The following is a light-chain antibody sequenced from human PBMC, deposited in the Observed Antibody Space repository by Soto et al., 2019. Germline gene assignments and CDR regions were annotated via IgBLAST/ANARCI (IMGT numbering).Light chain of an antibody. V-gene: IGLV1-40*01. CDR1: TSNIGSGYD. CDR2: GNN. CDR3: QSYDNTVSPFNYV. J-gene: IGLJ1*01. Sequence: QSVLTQPPSVSGAPGQTVTISCTGSTSNIGSGYDVHWYQQPPGAAPKLLIYGNNKRPSGVPDRFSGSKSDTSGSLVITGLQPEDEADYYCQSYDNTVSPFNYVFGTGTKVTVL.